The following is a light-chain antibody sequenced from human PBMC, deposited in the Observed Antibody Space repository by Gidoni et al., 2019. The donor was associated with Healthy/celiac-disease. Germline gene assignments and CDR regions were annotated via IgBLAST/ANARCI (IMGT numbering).Light chain of an antibody. V-gene: IGKV1-39*01. CDR1: QSISSY. J-gene: IGKJ4*01. CDR3: QRSYSTPLT. CDR2: AAS. Sequence: DIQLTQSPSSLSASVGDRVTITCRASQSISSYLNWYQEKPGKAPKLLIYAASSLQSGVPSRFSGSGSGTDFTLTISSLQPEDFATYYCQRSYSTPLTFGGGTKVENK.